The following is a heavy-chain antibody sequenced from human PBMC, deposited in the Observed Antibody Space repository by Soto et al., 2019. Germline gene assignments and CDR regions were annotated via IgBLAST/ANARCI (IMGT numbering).Heavy chain of an antibody. J-gene: IGHJ5*02. CDR2: VFHTGSA. CDR3: AREEICNGVRCSNWFDP. CDR1: GGSISSPNL. Sequence: SETLSLTCGVSGGSISSPNLWIWARQSPGKGLEWIGEVFHTGSANYNPSFKSRVSLSLDRSNNQFSLKLTSVTAADTAVYFCAREEICNGVRCSNWFDPWGRGTLVTVYS. D-gene: IGHD2-15*01. V-gene: IGHV4-4*02.